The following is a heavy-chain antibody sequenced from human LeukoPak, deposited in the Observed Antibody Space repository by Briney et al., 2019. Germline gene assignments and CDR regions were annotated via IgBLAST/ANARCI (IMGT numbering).Heavy chain of an antibody. Sequence: ASVKVSCKASGYTFTTYYMHWVRQAPGQGLEWMGIINPGGGSTSYAQKFQGRVTITADESTSTTYMELSSLRSEDTAVYYCARGRSGSGSYSPFDYWGQGTLVTVSS. CDR3: ARGRSGSGSYSPFDY. V-gene: IGHV1-46*01. CDR1: GYTFTTYY. J-gene: IGHJ4*02. D-gene: IGHD3-10*01. CDR2: INPGGGST.